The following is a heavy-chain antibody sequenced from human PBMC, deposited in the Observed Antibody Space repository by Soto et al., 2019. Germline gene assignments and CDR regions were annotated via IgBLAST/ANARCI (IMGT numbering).Heavy chain of an antibody. CDR3: ARVVILVPTASTHYYYHMDV. Sequence: QVQLVQSGAEVRKPGSSVTVSCKASGGTFSNYAISWVRQAPGQGLEWMGGIIPIVGTGSYAQKFQGRVTITADEPTTPAYMELSSLRFEDTAVYYCARVVILVPTASTHYYYHMDVWGPGTTGTVSS. CDR2: IIPIVGTG. V-gene: IGHV1-69*01. D-gene: IGHD2-2*01. J-gene: IGHJ6*02. CDR1: GGTFSNYA.